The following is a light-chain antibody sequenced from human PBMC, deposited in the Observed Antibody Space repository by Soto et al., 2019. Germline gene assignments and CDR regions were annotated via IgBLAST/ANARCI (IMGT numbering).Light chain of an antibody. CDR1: SSVVGSYDL. J-gene: IGLJ1*01. CDR2: EVS. CDR3: CSFAGSSTYV. Sequence: QSVLTQPASVSGSPVQSITISCTGTSSVVGSYDLVSWYQHHPGKAPKLMIYEVSKRPSGVSNRFSGSKSDNTASLTISGLQAEDEADYYCCSFAGSSTYVFGTGTKVTVL. V-gene: IGLV2-23*02.